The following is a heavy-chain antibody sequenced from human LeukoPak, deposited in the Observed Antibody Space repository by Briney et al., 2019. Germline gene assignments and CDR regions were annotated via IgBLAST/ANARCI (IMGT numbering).Heavy chain of an antibody. J-gene: IGHJ5*02. V-gene: IGHV3-30*02. Sequence: GGSLRLSCAASGFTFSSYGMHWVRQAPGKGLEWVAFIRYDGSNKYYADSVKGRFTISRDNSKNTLYLQMNSLRAEDTAVYYCAKEGYSSSWYGINWFDPWGQGTLVTVSS. CDR2: IRYDGSNK. CDR3: AKEGYSSSWYGINWFDP. CDR1: GFTFSSYG. D-gene: IGHD6-13*01.